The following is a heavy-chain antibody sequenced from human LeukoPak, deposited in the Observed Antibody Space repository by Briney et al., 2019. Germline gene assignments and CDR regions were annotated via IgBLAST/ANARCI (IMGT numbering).Heavy chain of an antibody. J-gene: IGHJ6*03. CDR3: ALLRGMAAAAISLYYYYYMDV. Sequence: SETLSLTCTVSGGSISSSSYYWGWIRQPPGKGLEWIGSIYYSGSTYYNPSLKSRVTISVDTSKNQFSLKLSSVTAADTAVYYCALLRGMAAAAISLYYYYYMDVWGKGTTVTVSS. V-gene: IGHV4-39*01. CDR1: GGSISSSSYY. CDR2: IYYSGST. D-gene: IGHD6-13*01.